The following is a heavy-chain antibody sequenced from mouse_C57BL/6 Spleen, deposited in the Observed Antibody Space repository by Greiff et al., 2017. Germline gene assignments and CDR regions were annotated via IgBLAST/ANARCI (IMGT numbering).Heavy chain of an antibody. CDR2: IDPEDGET. D-gene: IGHD1-1*01. CDR3: ASSPLTTVVATDY. J-gene: IGHJ2*01. CDR1: GFNIKDYY. V-gene: IGHV14-2*01. Sequence: EVQRVESGAELVKPGASVKLSCTASGFNIKDYYMHWVKQRTEQGLEWIGRIDPEDGETKYAPKFQGKATITADTSSNTAYLQLSSLTSEDTAVYYCASSPLTTVVATDYWGQGTTLTVSS.